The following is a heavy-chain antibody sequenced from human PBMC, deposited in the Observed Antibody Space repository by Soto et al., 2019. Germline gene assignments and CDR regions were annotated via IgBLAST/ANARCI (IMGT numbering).Heavy chain of an antibody. CDR2: ITPFNGNT. Sequence: SVKVSCKASGYTFTYRYLHWVRQAPGQALEWMGWITPFNGNTNYAQKFQDRITITRDRSMSTAYMELSSLRSEDTAMYYCATAYCMGGSCYNRFDPWGQGTLVTVSS. J-gene: IGHJ5*02. CDR1: GYTFTYRY. D-gene: IGHD2-15*01. V-gene: IGHV1-45*02. CDR3: ATAYCMGGSCYNRFDP.